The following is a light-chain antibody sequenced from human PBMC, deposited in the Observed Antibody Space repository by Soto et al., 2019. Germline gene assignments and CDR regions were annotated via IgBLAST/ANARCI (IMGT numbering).Light chain of an antibody. J-gene: IGKJ1*01. CDR3: QQYGSSPPEKT. V-gene: IGKV3-20*01. Sequence: EIVLTQSPGTLSLSPGETATLSCRASQSVSSSYLAWYQQKPGQAPRLLIYAASSRATGIPDRFSGSGSGTDFTLTISRLEPEDFAVYYCQQYGSSPPEKTFGQGTKVEIK. CDR2: AAS. CDR1: QSVSSSY.